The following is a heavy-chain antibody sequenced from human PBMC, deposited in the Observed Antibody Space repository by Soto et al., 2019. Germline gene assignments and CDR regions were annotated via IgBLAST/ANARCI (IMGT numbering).Heavy chain of an antibody. D-gene: IGHD6-19*01. CDR1: GGSISSYY. J-gene: IGHJ5*02. V-gene: IGHV4-59*01. Sequence: SETLSLTCTVSGGSISSYYWIWIRQPPGKGLEWIGYIYYSGSTNYNPSLKSRVTISVDTSKNQFSLKLSSVTAADTAVYYCARAEAGQQWLVLDPWGQGTLVTVSS. CDR3: ARAEAGQQWLVLDP. CDR2: IYYSGST.